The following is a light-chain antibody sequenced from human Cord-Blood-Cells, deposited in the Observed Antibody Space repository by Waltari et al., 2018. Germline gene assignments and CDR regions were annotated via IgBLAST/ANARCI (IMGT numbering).Light chain of an antibody. Sequence: EIVMTQSLATLSVSPGERATLSCRASQSVSSNLAWYQQKPGQAPRLLLYGASTRATGIPARFSGSGSGTEFTLTSGSLQSEDFAVYYCQQYNNWPPFTFGPGTKVDIK. CDR3: QQYNNWPPFT. J-gene: IGKJ3*01. V-gene: IGKV3D-15*01. CDR2: GAS. CDR1: QSVSSN.